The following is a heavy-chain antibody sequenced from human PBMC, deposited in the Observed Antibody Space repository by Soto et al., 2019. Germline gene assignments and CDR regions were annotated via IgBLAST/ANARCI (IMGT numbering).Heavy chain of an antibody. CDR1: GFTFSSYG. CDR2: IRYDGSNK. CDR3: ARDRYSSGWYDLDY. V-gene: IGHV3-33*01. J-gene: IGHJ4*02. D-gene: IGHD6-19*01. Sequence: QVQLVESGGGVVQPGRSLRLSCAASGFTFSSYGMHWVRQAPGKGLEWVAVIRYDGSNKYYADSVKGRFTISRDNSKNTLYLQMNSLRAEDTAVYYCARDRYSSGWYDLDYWGQGTLVTVSS.